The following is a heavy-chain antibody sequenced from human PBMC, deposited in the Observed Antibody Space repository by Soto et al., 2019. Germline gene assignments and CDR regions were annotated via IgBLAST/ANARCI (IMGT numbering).Heavy chain of an antibody. J-gene: IGHJ4*02. Sequence: QPGGSLRLSCVASGFMFDNYAMSWVRQAPGKGLEWVSGIIGSGGSTSYADSVRGRFTISRDNSKNTLSLQLNSLRAEDTAIYYCAKNDWDRGWYYFDYWGQGTLVTVSS. CDR3: AKNDWDRGWYYFDY. V-gene: IGHV3-23*01. D-gene: IGHD6-19*01. CDR2: IIGSGGST. CDR1: GFMFDNYA.